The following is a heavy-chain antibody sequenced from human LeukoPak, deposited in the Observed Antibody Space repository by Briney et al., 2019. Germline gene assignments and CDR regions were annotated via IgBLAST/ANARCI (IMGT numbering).Heavy chain of an antibody. D-gene: IGHD5-18*01. V-gene: IGHV3-30*04. Sequence: GGSLRLSCAASGFTSSSYAMHWVRQAPGKGREWVAVISYDGSNKYYADSVKGRSTISRDNSKNTLYLQMNSLRAEDTAVYYCAIPTQVRGYSYGPDYWGQGTLVTVSS. CDR3: AIPTQVRGYSYGPDY. CDR1: GFTSSSYA. CDR2: ISYDGSNK. J-gene: IGHJ4*02.